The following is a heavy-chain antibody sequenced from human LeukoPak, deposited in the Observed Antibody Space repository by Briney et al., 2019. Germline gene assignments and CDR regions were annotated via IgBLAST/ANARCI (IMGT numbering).Heavy chain of an antibody. CDR3: AKDSKNYAIDY. J-gene: IGHJ4*02. Sequence: GSLRLSCAASGFTFSSYSMNWVRQAPGKGLEWVAVISDEGRKKYYADSVKGRFTISRDNSKNTLYLQMNSLRAEDTAVYYCAKDSKNYAIDYWGQGTLVTVSS. D-gene: IGHD3-16*01. CDR1: GFTFSSYS. CDR2: ISDEGRKK. V-gene: IGHV3-30*18.